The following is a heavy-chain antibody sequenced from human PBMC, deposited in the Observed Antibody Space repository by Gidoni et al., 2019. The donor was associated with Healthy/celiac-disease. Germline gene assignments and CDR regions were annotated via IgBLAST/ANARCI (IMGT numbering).Heavy chain of an antibody. Sequence: QVQLQESGPGLVKPSETLSLTCTVSGGPISSYYWSWIRQPPGKGLEWIGYIYYSGSTNYNPSLKSRVTISVDTSKNQFSLKLSSVTAADTAVYYCARARWLFHGGGAFDIWGQGTMVTVSS. CDR3: ARARWLFHGGGAFDI. CDR2: IYYSGST. V-gene: IGHV4-59*01. CDR1: GGPISSYY. D-gene: IGHD2-15*01. J-gene: IGHJ3*02.